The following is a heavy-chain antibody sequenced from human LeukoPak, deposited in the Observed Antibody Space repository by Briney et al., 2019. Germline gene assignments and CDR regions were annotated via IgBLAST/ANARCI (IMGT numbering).Heavy chain of an antibody. V-gene: IGHV3-21*01. J-gene: IGHJ4*02. D-gene: IGHD4-17*01. Sequence: GGSLRLSCAASGFTFSSYSMNWVRQAPGKGLEWVSSISSNSSYIYYADSVKGRFTISRDNAKNTLYLQMNSLRVEDTAVYYCARDEPTVTTGPPVGSWGQGTLVTVSS. CDR1: GFTFSSYS. CDR3: ARDEPTVTTGPPVGS. CDR2: ISSNSSYI.